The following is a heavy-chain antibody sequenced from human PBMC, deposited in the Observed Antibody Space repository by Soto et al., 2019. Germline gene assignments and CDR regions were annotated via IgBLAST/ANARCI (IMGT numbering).Heavy chain of an antibody. V-gene: IGHV4-59*01. CDR1: GGSISSYY. CDR3: ARGSRTYEYFQH. D-gene: IGHD1-1*01. J-gene: IGHJ1*01. CDR2: IYYSGST. Sequence: SETLSLTCTVSGGSISSYYWSWIRQPPGKGLEWIGYIYYSGSTNYNPSLKSRVTISVDTSKNQFSLKLSSVTAADTAVYYCARGSRTYEYFQHWGQGTLVTVSS.